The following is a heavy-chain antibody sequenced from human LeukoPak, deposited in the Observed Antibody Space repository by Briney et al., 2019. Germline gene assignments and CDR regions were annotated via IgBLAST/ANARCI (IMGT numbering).Heavy chain of an antibody. V-gene: IGHV4-59*01. D-gene: IGHD6-19*01. J-gene: IGHJ6*02. Sequence: SETLSLTCTVSGGSLSSYYWSWIRQPPGEGLEWIGYIYYSGSTNYNPSLTSRVTISVDTSKNQFSLKLSSVTAADTAVYYCARGVGQWLSDYYYYYGMDVWGQGTTVTVSS. CDR1: GGSLSSYY. CDR3: ARGVGQWLSDYYYYYGMDV. CDR2: IYYSGST.